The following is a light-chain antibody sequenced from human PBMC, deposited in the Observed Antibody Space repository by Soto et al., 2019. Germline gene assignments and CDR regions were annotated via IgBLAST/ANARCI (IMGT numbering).Light chain of an antibody. CDR2: KAS. J-gene: IGKJ1*01. CDR1: QTIYSW. CDR3: QQYHSSPTWT. V-gene: IGKV1-5*03. Sequence: DIQMTQSPSTLSASVGDRVTLTCRASQTIYSWLAWYQQKPGKAPNLLIYKASTLESGVPSRFSGSGSGTECTLTISSLQPDDFATYYCQQYHSSPTWTFGQGTKVESK.